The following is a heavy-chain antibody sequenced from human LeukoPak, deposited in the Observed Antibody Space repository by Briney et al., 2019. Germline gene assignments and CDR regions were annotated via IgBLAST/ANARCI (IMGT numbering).Heavy chain of an antibody. Sequence: GRSLKLSCAASGFTSSIYNMNWVRQAPGKGLEWISYISSSGSNIYYADSVKGRFSISRGNAKNSLYLQMNSLRAEDTAVYYCATDLRYYDSSGPVNFASWGQGTLVTVSS. V-gene: IGHV3-48*01. D-gene: IGHD3-22*01. J-gene: IGHJ5*01. CDR3: ATDLRYYDSSGPVNFAS. CDR1: GFTSSIYN. CDR2: ISSSGSNI.